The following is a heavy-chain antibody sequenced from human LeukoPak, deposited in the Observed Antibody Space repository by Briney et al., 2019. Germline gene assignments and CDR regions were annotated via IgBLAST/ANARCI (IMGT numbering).Heavy chain of an antibody. CDR3: AREWELQGDDAFDI. J-gene: IGHJ3*02. Sequence: PGGSLRLSCAASEFTFSNYAMNWVRQAPGKGLEWVSSISSSSSYIYYADSVKGRFTISRDNAKNSLYLQMNSLRAEDTAVYYCAREWELQGDDAFDIWGQGTMVTVSS. D-gene: IGHD1-26*01. CDR2: ISSSSSYI. CDR1: EFTFSNYA. V-gene: IGHV3-21*01.